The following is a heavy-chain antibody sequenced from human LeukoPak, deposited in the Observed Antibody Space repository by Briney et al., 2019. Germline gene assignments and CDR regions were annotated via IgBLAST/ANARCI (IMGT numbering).Heavy chain of an antibody. V-gene: IGHV4-59*08. Sequence: SETLSLTCSVSGGSISGYYWSWMRQPPGKGLEWIGYIYYTGSTNYNPSLKSRVTISVDTSMNQFSLKLSSVTAADTAVYYCARISSSAPYFDYWGQGGLVTVSS. J-gene: IGHJ4*02. CDR2: IYYTGST. D-gene: IGHD6-6*01. CDR3: ARISSSAPYFDY. CDR1: GGSISGYY.